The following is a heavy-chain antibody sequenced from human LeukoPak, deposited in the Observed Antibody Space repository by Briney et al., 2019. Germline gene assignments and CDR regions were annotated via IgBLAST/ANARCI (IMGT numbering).Heavy chain of an antibody. J-gene: IGHJ4*02. CDR2: ISAYNGNT. CDR3: ARDYWNYYFDY. CDR1: GYTFTSYG. Sequence: ASVKVSCKASGYTFTSYGISWVRQAPGQGLEGMGWISAYNGNTNYAQKLQGRVTMTTDTPTSTAYMELRSLRSDDPAVYYCARDYWNYYFDYWGQGTLVTVSS. D-gene: IGHD1-7*01. V-gene: IGHV1-18*01.